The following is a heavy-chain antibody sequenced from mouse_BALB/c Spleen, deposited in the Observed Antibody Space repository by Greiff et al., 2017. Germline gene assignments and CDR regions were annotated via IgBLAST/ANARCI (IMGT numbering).Heavy chain of an antibody. V-gene: IGHV5-6*03. J-gene: IGHJ4*01. CDR1: GFTFSSYG. CDR3: ARHMITTATGAMDY. D-gene: IGHD1-2*01. CDR2: ISSGGSYT. Sequence: EVKLVESGGGLVKPGGSLKLSCAASGFTFSSYGMSWVRQTPDKRLEWVATISSGGSYTYYPDSVKGRFTISRDNAKNTLYLQMSSLKSEDTAMYYCARHMITTATGAMDYWGQGTSVTVSS.